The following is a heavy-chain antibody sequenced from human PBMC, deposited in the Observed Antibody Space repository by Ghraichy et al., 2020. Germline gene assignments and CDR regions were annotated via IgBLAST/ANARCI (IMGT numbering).Heavy chain of an antibody. CDR1: GFTFSGYN. J-gene: IGHJ6*02. D-gene: IGHD4-23*01. CDR2: ITSSSRTI. Sequence: GGSLRLSCVGSGFTFSGYNMNWVRQSPGKGLEWVSYITSSSRTIFYADSVKGRFTISRDNAQNSLYLQINSLRDEDTAIYYCARASSVVRFYYYDGMDVWGQGTTVTVSS. V-gene: IGHV3-48*02. CDR3: ARASSVVRFYYYDGMDV.